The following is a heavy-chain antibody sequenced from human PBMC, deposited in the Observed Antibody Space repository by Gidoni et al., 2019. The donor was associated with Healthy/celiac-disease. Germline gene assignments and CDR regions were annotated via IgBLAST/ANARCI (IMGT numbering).Heavy chain of an antibody. V-gene: IGHV4-34*01. D-gene: IGHD3-22*01. CDR2: INHSGST. Sequence: QMQFQLWVAGVLEPSAALSLTSTGTDKSFSGYYWSWIRQPTGKGLEWIGEINHSGSTNYNPSLKSRVTISVDTSKNQFSLKLSSVTAADTAVYYCARGDYYDSSGYYFDYWGQGTLVTVSS. CDR3: ARGDYYDSSGYYFDY. CDR1: DKSFSGYY. J-gene: IGHJ4*02.